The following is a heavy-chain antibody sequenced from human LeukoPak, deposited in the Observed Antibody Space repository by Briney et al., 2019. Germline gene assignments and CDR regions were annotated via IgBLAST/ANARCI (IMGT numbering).Heavy chain of an antibody. Sequence: GGSLRLSCAASGFTVSSNYMSWVRQAPGKGLEWVSVIYSGGSTYYADSVKGRFTISRDNSKNTLYLQMNSLRAEDTAVYYCASQGRWLQSTDHWGQGTLVTVSS. CDR3: ASQGRWLQSTDH. J-gene: IGHJ5*02. V-gene: IGHV3-53*01. CDR1: GFTVSSNY. D-gene: IGHD5-24*01. CDR2: IYSGGST.